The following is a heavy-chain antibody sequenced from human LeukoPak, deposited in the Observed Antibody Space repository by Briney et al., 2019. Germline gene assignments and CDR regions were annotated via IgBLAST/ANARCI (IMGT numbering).Heavy chain of an antibody. CDR3: AKDGGYYFASGSSYFDY. CDR2: ISSDGSNK. J-gene: IGHJ4*02. D-gene: IGHD3-10*01. Sequence: PGGSLRLSCAASGFTFSTYGMHWVRQAPGKGLEWVAVISSDGSNKYYADSVKGRFTISRDNSKNTLYLQMNSLRAEDTAVYYCAKDGGYYFASGSSYFDYWGQGTLVTVSS. CDR1: GFTFSTYG. V-gene: IGHV3-30*18.